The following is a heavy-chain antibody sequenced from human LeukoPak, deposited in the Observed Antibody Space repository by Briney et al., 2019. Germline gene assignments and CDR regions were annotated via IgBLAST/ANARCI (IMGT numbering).Heavy chain of an antibody. V-gene: IGHV3-48*01. CDR3: VSDY. CDR1: GFTFSTSS. CDR2: ISSSSSTI. J-gene: IGHJ4*02. Sequence: PGGSLRLSCAASGFTFSTSSMNWVRQAPGKGLEWISYISSSSSTIYYADSVKGPFIISRDNAKDSLYLQMNSLRAEDTAVYYCVSDYWGQGTLVTVSS.